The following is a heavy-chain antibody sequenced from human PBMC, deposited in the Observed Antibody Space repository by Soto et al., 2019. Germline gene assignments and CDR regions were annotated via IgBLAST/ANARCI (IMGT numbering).Heavy chain of an antibody. CDR3: ATDRFGGSGNWFDP. J-gene: IGHJ5*02. V-gene: IGHV1-24*01. Sequence: ASVKVSCKVSRYTLTELSMHCVQQSTLKWREWMGGFDPEDGETIYAQKFQGRVTMTGDTSTDTAYMELSSLRSEDTAVYYCATDRFGGSGNWFDPWGQGTLGTVSS. D-gene: IGHD2-15*01. CDR1: RYTLTELS. CDR2: FDPEDGET.